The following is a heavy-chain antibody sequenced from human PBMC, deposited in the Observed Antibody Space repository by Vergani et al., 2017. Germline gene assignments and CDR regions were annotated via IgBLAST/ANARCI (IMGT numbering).Heavy chain of an antibody. D-gene: IGHD3-10*01. CDR1: GFTFSNYW. Sequence: EVQLLQSGGGVIQPGGSVRLSCAASGFTFSNYWMHWVRQAPGKGLVWVSRINSDGSSTTYADSVKGRFTISGNNAKNTLYLEMNSLRAEDTAVYYCAKYCPYYYGAGSCRYYYYGMDIWGQGTMVTVSS. V-gene: IGHV3-74*02. CDR3: AKYCPYYYGAGSCRYYYYGMDI. CDR2: INSDGSST. J-gene: IGHJ6*02.